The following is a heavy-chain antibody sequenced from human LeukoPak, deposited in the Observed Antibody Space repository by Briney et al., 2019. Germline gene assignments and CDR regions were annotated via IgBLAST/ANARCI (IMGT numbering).Heavy chain of an antibody. V-gene: IGHV4-59*12. CDR2: IYYSGST. CDR1: GGSISSYY. D-gene: IGHD2-15*01. Sequence: SETLSLTCTVSGGSISSYYWSWIRQPPGKGLEWIGYIYYSGSTNYNPSLKSRVTISVDTSKNQFSLKLSSVTAADTAVYYCALIVVVAATISDYWGQGTLVTVSS. CDR3: ALIVVVAATISDY. J-gene: IGHJ4*02.